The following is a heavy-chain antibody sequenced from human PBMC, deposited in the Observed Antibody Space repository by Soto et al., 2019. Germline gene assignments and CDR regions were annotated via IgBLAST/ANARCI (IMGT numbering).Heavy chain of an antibody. CDR2: ISAYNGNT. Sequence: ASVKVSCKASGYTFTSYGISWVRQAPGQGLEWMGWISAYNGNTNYAQKFQGRVTITADKSTSTAYMELSSLRSEDTAVYYCATGYDYIWGSYRRGHRYFPPWRRATLV. D-gene: IGHD3-16*02. V-gene: IGHV1-18*01. CDR1: GYTFTSYG. J-gene: IGHJ2*01. CDR3: ATGYDYIWGSYRRGHRYFPP.